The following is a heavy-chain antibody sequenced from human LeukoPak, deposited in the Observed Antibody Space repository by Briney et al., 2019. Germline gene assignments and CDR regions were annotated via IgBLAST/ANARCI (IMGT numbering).Heavy chain of an antibody. J-gene: IGHJ4*02. CDR1: GFTFDDYA. D-gene: IGHD4-17*01. CDR3: AKVSDYGIGY. V-gene: IGHV3-43*02. Sequence: RPAGSLRLSCAASGFTFDDYAMHWVRQAPGKGLEWVSLISGDGGSTYYADSVKGRFTTSRDNSKNSLYLQMNSLKTEDPALYYCAKVSDYGIGYWGQGTLHTVSS. CDR2: ISGDGGST.